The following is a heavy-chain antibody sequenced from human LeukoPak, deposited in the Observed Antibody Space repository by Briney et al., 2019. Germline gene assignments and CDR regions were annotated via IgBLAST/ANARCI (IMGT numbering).Heavy chain of an antibody. Sequence: SETLSLTCAVTGNSFSSGYYWGWIRQPPGKGLEWIGSIYHSGSIYYNPSLKSRVTISVDTSKNQFSLKLSSVTAADTAVYYCARETNYDSSLDYWGQGTLVTVSS. CDR3: ARETNYDSSLDY. V-gene: IGHV4-38-2*02. CDR1: GNSFSSGYY. D-gene: IGHD3-22*01. CDR2: IYHSGSI. J-gene: IGHJ4*02.